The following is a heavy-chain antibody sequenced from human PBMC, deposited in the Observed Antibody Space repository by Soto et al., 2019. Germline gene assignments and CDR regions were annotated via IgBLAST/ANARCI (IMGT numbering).Heavy chain of an antibody. CDR1: GYSFTSYW. CDR2: IYPGDSDT. Sequence: GESLKISCKGSGYSFTSYWIGWVRQMPGKGLEWMGIIYPGDSDTRYSPSFQGQVTISADKSISTAYLQWSSLKASDTAMYYCARYCSGGSCYGGGYYYYYGMDVWGQGTTVTGSS. J-gene: IGHJ6*02. V-gene: IGHV5-51*01. CDR3: ARYCSGGSCYGGGYYYYYGMDV. D-gene: IGHD2-15*01.